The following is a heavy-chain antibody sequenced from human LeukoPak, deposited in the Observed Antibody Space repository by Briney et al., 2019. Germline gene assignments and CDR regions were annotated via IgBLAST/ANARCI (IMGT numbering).Heavy chain of an antibody. CDR3: ARDPVIDYYYYYGMDV. Sequence: GGSLRLSCAASGFTFSDYYMSWIRQAPGKGLEWVSYISSSGSTIYYADSVKGRFTISRDNAKNSLYLQMNSLRAEDTAVYYCARDPVIDYYYYYGMDVWGQGTTVTVSS. D-gene: IGHD2/OR15-2a*01. CDR1: GFTFSDYY. V-gene: IGHV3-11*01. J-gene: IGHJ6*02. CDR2: ISSSGSTI.